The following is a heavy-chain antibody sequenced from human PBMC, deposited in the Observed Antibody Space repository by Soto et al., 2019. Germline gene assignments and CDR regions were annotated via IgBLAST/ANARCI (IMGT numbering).Heavy chain of an antibody. D-gene: IGHD1-26*01. V-gene: IGHV3-72*01. J-gene: IGHJ6*02. CDR1: GLTFSDHH. CDR3: ADVGPAFALDV. CDR2: IKKRADSYTT. Sequence: EVQLVESGGGLVQPGGSLRLACAASGLTFSDHHMDWVRQAPGKGLEWVGRIKKRADSYTTHYSASVKGRFTISRDDSRNSLYLQMDSLKTEDTAVYYCADVGPAFALDVWGQGTTVTVSS.